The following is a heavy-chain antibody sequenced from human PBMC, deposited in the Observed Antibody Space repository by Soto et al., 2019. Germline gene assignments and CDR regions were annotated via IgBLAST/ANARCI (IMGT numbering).Heavy chain of an antibody. Sequence: SETLSLTCAVYGGSFSGYYWNWIRQPPGKGLEWIGEINHSGSTNYNPYIKSRVTISVDTSKNQFSLKLSSVTAADTAVYYCAIATLYYFDTNGYPTGPHFALDLWGQGTMVTVSS. CDR3: AIATLYYFDTNGYPTGPHFALDL. CDR1: GGSFSGYY. J-gene: IGHJ3*01. CDR2: INHSGST. D-gene: IGHD3-22*01. V-gene: IGHV4-34*01.